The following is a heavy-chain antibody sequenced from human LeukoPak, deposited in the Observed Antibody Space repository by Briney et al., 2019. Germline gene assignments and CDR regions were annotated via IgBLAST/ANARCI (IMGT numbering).Heavy chain of an antibody. J-gene: IGHJ4*02. V-gene: IGHV3-23*01. CDR3: AKDTPTTVDY. D-gene: IGHD4-17*01. CDR1: GFTFSSYA. CDR2: ISGSGGST. Sequence: PGGSLRLSCAASGFTFSSYAMSWVRQAQGQGLEWVSAISGSGGSTYYADSVKGRFTIYRDNSKNTLYLQMNSLRAEDTAVYDCAKDTPTTVDYWGQGTLVTVSS.